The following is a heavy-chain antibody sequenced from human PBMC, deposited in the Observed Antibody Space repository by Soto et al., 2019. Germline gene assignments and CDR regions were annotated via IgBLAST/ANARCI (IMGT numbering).Heavy chain of an antibody. D-gene: IGHD5-12*01. J-gene: IGHJ4*02. V-gene: IGHV4-59*02. Sequence: PSDTVALSGAFAGVSGMAYCWRCVREPPGNGLEWIGYNYDSGTTNYNPSLKRRVTISVDTSKNQSFLRLTSVTAADTAVYYCVREAYIGYGPAIEHWGPGTLVTGS. CDR3: VREAYIGYGPAIEH. CDR1: GVSGMAYC. CDR2: NYDSGTT.